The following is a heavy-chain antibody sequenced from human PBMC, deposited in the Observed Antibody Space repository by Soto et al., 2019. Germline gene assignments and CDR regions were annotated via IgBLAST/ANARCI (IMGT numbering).Heavy chain of an antibody. CDR1: GGSISSYY. V-gene: IGHV4-4*07. Sequence: QVQLQESGPGLVKPSETLSLTCTVSGGSISSYYWSWIRQPAGKGLEWIGRIYTSGSTNYNPSLKSRVTMSVDTSKNQFSLKLGSVTAADTAVYYCARDIYCSGGSCYFHWFDPWGQGTLVTVSS. D-gene: IGHD2-15*01. J-gene: IGHJ5*02. CDR3: ARDIYCSGGSCYFHWFDP. CDR2: IYTSGST.